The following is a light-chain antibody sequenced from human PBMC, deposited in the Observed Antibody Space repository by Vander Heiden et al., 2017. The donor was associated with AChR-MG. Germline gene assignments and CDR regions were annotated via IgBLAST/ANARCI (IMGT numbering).Light chain of an antibody. CDR1: QSLLHKNGYHY. CDR3: MEALQSPCT. Sequence: DIVMSQSPLSLAVSPGEPASVSCRSSQSLLHKNGYHYLDWYLQKPGQSPQLLIYLGSNRASGVPDRFSGSGSGTDFTLKISRVEPEDVGVYYCMEALQSPCTFGKGTKLEIK. J-gene: IGKJ2*02. V-gene: IGKV2-28*01. CDR2: LGS.